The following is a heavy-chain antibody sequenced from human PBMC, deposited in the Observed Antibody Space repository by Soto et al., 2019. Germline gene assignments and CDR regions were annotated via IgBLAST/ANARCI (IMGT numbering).Heavy chain of an antibody. Sequence: QVQLVESGGGVVQPGRSLRLSCAASGFTFSSYGMHWVRQAPGQGLEWVAVISYDGSNKYYADSVKGRFTISRDNSKNTLYLQMNSLRAEDTAVYYCAKGVGGYEYYYYGMDVWGQGTTVTVSS. D-gene: IGHD5-12*01. CDR2: ISYDGSNK. CDR3: AKGVGGYEYYYYGMDV. J-gene: IGHJ6*02. V-gene: IGHV3-30*18. CDR1: GFTFSSYG.